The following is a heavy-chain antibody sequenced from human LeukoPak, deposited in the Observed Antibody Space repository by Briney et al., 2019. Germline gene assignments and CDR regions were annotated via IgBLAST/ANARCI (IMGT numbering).Heavy chain of an antibody. CDR1: GFTFSTYA. V-gene: IGHV3-23*01. CDR2: VSGSGDST. D-gene: IGHD6-13*01. J-gene: IGHJ4*02. Sequence: GGSLRLSCAASGFTFSTYAMSWVRQAPGRGLEWVSTVSGSGDSTYFADSVKGRFTISRDNSKNTLFLQMSSLRAEDTAVCYCAKGGQYGSSWYLIDYWGLGTLVTVSS. CDR3: AKGGQYGSSWYLIDY.